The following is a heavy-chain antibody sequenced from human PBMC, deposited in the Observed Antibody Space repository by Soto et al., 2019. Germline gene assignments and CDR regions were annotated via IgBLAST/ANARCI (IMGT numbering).Heavy chain of an antibody. CDR1: GFTFSSYG. J-gene: IGHJ3*02. CDR3: AKDGSYYDSSGPEWGAFDI. Sequence: QVQLVESGGGVVQPGRSLRLSCAASGFTFSSYGMHWVRQAPGKGLEWVAVISYDGSNKYYADSVKGRFTISRDNSKNTLYLQMNSLRAEDTAVYYCAKDGSYYDSSGPEWGAFDIWGQGTMVTVSS. CDR2: ISYDGSNK. V-gene: IGHV3-30*18. D-gene: IGHD3-22*01.